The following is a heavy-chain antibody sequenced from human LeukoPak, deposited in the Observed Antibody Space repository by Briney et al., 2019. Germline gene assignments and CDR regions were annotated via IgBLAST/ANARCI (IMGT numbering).Heavy chain of an antibody. V-gene: IGHV4-34*01. Sequence: SETLSLTCAVYGGSFSDYYWNWIRQPPGKGLEWIGEINHSGSINYNPSLKSRVTMSVDTSKNQFSLKLSSVTAADTAVYYCARDPVVPAAIPFDPWGQGTLVTVSS. CDR1: GGSFSDYY. D-gene: IGHD2-2*01. CDR3: ARDPVVPAAIPFDP. J-gene: IGHJ5*02. CDR2: INHSGSI.